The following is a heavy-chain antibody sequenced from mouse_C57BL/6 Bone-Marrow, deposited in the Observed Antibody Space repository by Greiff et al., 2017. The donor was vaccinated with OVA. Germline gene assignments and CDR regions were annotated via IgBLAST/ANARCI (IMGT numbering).Heavy chain of an antibody. D-gene: IGHD4-1*01. J-gene: IGHJ4*01. CDR3: ARLGPLYAMDY. CDR2: INSDGGST. V-gene: IGHV5-2*01. CDR1: EYEFTSHD. Sequence: EVMLVESGGGLVQPGESLKLSCESNEYEFTSHDMSWVRKTPEKRLELVAAINSDGGSTYYPDTMERRFIISRDNTKKTLYLKRSSLRSDDTALYYCARLGPLYAMDYWGQGTSVTVSS.